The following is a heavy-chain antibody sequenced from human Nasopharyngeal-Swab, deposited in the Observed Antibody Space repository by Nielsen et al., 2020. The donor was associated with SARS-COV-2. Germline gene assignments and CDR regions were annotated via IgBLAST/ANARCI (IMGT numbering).Heavy chain of an antibody. D-gene: IGHD5-18*01. CDR1: GYTFSSYG. J-gene: IGHJ4*02. Sequence: GESLKISCVASGYTFSSYGMHWVRQAPGKGLEWVALIWYDGSKKLYADSVKGRFIISRDDSKNTLYLQMNSLSADDTAVYYCSRDQSYGSLDDWGQGTLVTVSS. CDR3: SRDQSYGSLDD. CDR2: IWYDGSKK. V-gene: IGHV3-33*01.